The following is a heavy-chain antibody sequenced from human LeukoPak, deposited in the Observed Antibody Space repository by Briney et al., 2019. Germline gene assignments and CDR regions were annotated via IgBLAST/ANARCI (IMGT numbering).Heavy chain of an antibody. D-gene: IGHD5-18*01. CDR3: AKLGYPDY. V-gene: IGHV4-59*01. J-gene: IGHJ4*02. Sequence: SETLSLTCTVSVGSISSYYWSWIRQPPGKGLEWIGYIYYSGSTNYNPSLKSRVTISVDTSKNQFSLKLSSVTAADTAVYYCAKLGYPDYWGQGILVTVSS. CDR2: IYYSGST. CDR1: VGSISSYY.